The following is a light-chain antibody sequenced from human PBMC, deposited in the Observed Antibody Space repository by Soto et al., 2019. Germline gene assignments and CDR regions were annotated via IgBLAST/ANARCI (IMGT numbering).Light chain of an antibody. J-gene: IGLJ3*02. Sequence: QSVLTQPASVSGSPGQSITISCTGTRSDVGGYNYVSWYQQHPGKAPKLMIFEVNNWPSGVSNRFSGSKSGNTASLTISGLQAEDEADYYCSSFTSTNTWVFGGGTKLTVL. CDR2: EVN. CDR1: RSDVGGYNY. V-gene: IGLV2-14*01. CDR3: SSFTSTNTWV.